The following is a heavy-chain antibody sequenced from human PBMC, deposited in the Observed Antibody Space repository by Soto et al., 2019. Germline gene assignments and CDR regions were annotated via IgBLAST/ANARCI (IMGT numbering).Heavy chain of an antibody. D-gene: IGHD6-19*01. V-gene: IGHV1-69*08. Sequence: QVQLVQSGAEVKKPGSSVKVSCKASGGTFSSYTISWVRQAPGQGLEWMGRFIPILGIANYAQKFQGRVTITANKSTSTAHMEPSSLRSEDTAVYYCARDNKAVADDAFEIWGQGTMVTVSS. J-gene: IGHJ3*02. CDR3: ARDNKAVADDAFEI. CDR2: FIPILGIA. CDR1: GGTFSSYT.